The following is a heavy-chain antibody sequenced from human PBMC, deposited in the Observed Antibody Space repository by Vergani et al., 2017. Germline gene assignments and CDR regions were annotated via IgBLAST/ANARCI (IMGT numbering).Heavy chain of an antibody. D-gene: IGHD6-19*01. Sequence: EVQLVESGGGLVKPGGSLRLSCAASGFTFSSYWMHWVRQAPGKGLVWVSRINSDGSSTSYADSVKGRFTISRDNAKNTLYLQMNSLRAEDTAVYYCARARYSSGWYWFDPWGQGTLVTVSS. J-gene: IGHJ5*02. CDR2: INSDGSST. CDR3: ARARYSSGWYWFDP. V-gene: IGHV3-74*02. CDR1: GFTFSSYW.